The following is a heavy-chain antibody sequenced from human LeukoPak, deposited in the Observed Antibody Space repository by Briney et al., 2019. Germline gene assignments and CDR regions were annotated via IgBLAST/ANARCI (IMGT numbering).Heavy chain of an antibody. CDR1: GFAISDYS. CDR3: ARNFYCGGDCAISYFDY. D-gene: IGHD2-21*02. V-gene: IGHV3-48*01. CDR2: ISSSRNKV. J-gene: IGHJ4*02. Sequence: GGSLRLSCAASGFAISDYSMNWVRQVPGKGLEWVSYISSSRNKVYYADSVKGRFTISRDNAKNSLFLQMNSLRADDTAVYYCARNFYCGGDCAISYFDYWGQGTLVTVSS.